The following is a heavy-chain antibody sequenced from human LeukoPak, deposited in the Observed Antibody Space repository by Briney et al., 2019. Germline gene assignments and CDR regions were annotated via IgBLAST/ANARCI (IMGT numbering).Heavy chain of an antibody. CDR2: INPNSGGT. CDR1: GYTFTGYY. V-gene: IGHV1-2*02. Sequence: ASVKVSCKASGYTFTGYYMHWVRQAPGQGLEWMGCINPNSGGTNYAQKFQGRVTMTRDTSISTAYMELSRLRSDDTAVCYCARDLGTRDFDYWGQGTLVTVSS. D-gene: IGHD1-7*01. CDR3: ARDLGTRDFDY. J-gene: IGHJ4*02.